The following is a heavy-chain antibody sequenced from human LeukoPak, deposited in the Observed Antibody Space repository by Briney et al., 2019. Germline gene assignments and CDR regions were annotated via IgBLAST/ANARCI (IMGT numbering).Heavy chain of an antibody. CDR3: ARAWGPNDYFDY. V-gene: IGHV4-34*01. D-gene: IGHD3-16*01. CDR2: IHHSGST. CDR1: GGSFSGYY. Sequence: SETLSLTCAVYGGSFSGYYWSWIRQPPGKVPGWNGEIHHSGSTNYNPSLKSRVTISVDTSKNQFSLKLSSVTAADTAVYYCARAWGPNDYFDYWGQGTLVTVSS. J-gene: IGHJ4*02.